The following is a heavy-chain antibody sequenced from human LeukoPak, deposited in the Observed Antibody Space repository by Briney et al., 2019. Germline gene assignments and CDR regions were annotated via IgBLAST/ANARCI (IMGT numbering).Heavy chain of an antibody. CDR1: GGSISSYY. Sequence: SETLSLTCTVSGGSISSYYWSWIRQPPGKGLEWIGYIYYSGSTNYNPSLKSRVTISVDTSKNQSSLKLSSVTAADTAVYYCARDQRGSDAFDIWGQGTMVTVSS. V-gene: IGHV4-59*01. D-gene: IGHD3-10*01. CDR2: IYYSGST. J-gene: IGHJ3*02. CDR3: ARDQRGSDAFDI.